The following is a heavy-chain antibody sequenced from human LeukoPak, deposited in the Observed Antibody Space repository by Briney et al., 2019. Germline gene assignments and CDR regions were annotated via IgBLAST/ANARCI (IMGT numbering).Heavy chain of an antibody. CDR3: AEDPVRGYSRNYFDY. J-gene: IGHJ4*02. CDR1: GFTFDTYA. CDR2: ISGGDDKT. V-gene: IGHV3-23*01. Sequence: GGSLRLSCAASGFTFDTYAMSWVRQAPGKGLEWVSAISGGDDKTYYAASVKGRFTVSRDNSENTLYLQLNRLSAEDTAVYFCAEDPVRGYSRNYFDYWGQGTLVTVSS. D-gene: IGHD4-11*01.